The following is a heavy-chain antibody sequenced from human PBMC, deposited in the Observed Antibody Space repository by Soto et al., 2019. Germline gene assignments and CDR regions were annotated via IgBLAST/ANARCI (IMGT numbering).Heavy chain of an antibody. D-gene: IGHD3-22*01. CDR2: VYYSGST. CDR1: GASISSSY. Sequence: QVQLQESGPGLVKPSETLSLTCTVSGASISSSYWSWIRQSPGKGLEWIGYVYYSGSTKYNPSLMSRVTISVAPSKNQFSLKLSSVTAADTAVYYCARGYYDSNGQSNTFDIWGQGTMVTVSS. V-gene: IGHV4-59*01. J-gene: IGHJ3*02. CDR3: ARGYYDSNGQSNTFDI.